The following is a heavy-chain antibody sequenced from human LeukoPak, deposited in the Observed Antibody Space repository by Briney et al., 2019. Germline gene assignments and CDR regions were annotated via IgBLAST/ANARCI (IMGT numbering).Heavy chain of an antibody. Sequence: PGGSLRLSCAASGFTFSSYAMSWVRQAPGKGLEWVSAISGSGGSTYYADSVKGRFAISRDNSKNTLYLQMNSLRAEDTAVYYCAREGLSYGYFDYWGQGTLVTVSS. V-gene: IGHV3-23*01. CDR3: AREGLSYGYFDY. D-gene: IGHD5-18*01. CDR1: GFTFSSYA. CDR2: ISGSGGST. J-gene: IGHJ4*02.